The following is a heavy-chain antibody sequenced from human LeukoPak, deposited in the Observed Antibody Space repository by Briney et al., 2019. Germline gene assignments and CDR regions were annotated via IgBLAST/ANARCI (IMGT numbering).Heavy chain of an antibody. V-gene: IGHV5-51*01. CDR3: ARPRKEVGATYYFDY. D-gene: IGHD1-26*01. J-gene: IGHJ4*02. CDR2: IYPGDSDT. Sequence: GESLKISCKGSGYSFTSYWIGWVRQMPGKGLEWMGIIYPGDSDTRYSPSFQGQATISADKSISTAYLQWSSLKASDTAMYYCARPRKEVGATYYFDYWGQGTLVTVSS. CDR1: GYSFTSYW.